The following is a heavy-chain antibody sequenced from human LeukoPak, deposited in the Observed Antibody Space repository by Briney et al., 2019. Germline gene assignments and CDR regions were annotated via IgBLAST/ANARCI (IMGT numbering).Heavy chain of an antibody. J-gene: IGHJ6*02. CDR3: ARSFCNSASCYYYYYSGMTS. D-gene: IGHD2-2*01. Sequence: PGGSLRLSCAASGFTFSSYSMNWVRQAPGKGLEWVSSISSSSTYIFYADSVKGRFTIYRDNAENSLYLQMDSLRAEDTAVYFCARSFCNSASCYYYYYSGMTSGAKGPRSPSP. V-gene: IGHV3-21*01. CDR2: ISSSSTYI. CDR1: GFTFSSYS.